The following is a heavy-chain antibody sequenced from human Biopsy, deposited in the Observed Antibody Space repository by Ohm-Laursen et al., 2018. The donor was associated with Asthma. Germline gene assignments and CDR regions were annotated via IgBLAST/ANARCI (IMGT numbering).Heavy chain of an antibody. CDR3: ARITNDRIAAAGRYYYYGMDV. CDR2: INHSGST. J-gene: IGHJ6*02. D-gene: IGHD6-13*01. Sequence: SQTLSLTCAVSGGSISSGGYSWSWIRQPPGKGLEWIGEINHSGSTNYNPSLKSRVTISVDTSKNQFSLKLSSLTAADTAVYYCARITNDRIAAAGRYYYYGMDVWGQGTTVTVSS. V-gene: IGHV4-30-2*01. CDR1: GGSISSGGYS.